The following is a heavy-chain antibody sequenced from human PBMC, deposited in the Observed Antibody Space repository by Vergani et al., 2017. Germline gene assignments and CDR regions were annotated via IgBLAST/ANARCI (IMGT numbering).Heavy chain of an antibody. CDR3: ARDRRGGIAVAGSYYYYGMDV. J-gene: IGHJ6*02. V-gene: IGHV3-21*01. CDR2: ISSSSSYI. D-gene: IGHD6-19*01. Sequence: EVQLVESGGGLVKPGGSLRLSCAASGFTFSSYSINWVRQAPGKGLEWVSSISSSSSYIYYADSVKGRFTISRDNAKNSLYLQMNSLRAEDTAVYYCARDRRGGIAVAGSYYYYGMDVWGQGTTVTVSS. CDR1: GFTFSSYS.